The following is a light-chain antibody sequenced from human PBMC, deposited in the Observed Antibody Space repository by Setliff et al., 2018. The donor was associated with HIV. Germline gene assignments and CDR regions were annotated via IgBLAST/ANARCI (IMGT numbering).Light chain of an antibody. V-gene: IGLV1-44*01. Sequence: QSVLTQPPSASGTPGQRVTISCSGSSSNIGSNTVNWYQQLPGTAPKLLMYSSNERPSGVPDRFSGSKSGTSASLAISGLQSEDEADYYCAAWDDRLTGYGVGTGTKV. CDR1: SSNIGSNT. CDR2: SSN. J-gene: IGLJ1*01. CDR3: AAWDDRLTGYG.